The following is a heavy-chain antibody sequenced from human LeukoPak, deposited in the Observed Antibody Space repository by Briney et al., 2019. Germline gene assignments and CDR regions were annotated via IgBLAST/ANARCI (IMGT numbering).Heavy chain of an antibody. CDR2: ISSSSSYI. Sequence: PGGSLRLSCAASGFTFSSYSMNWVCQAPGKGLEWVSSISSSSSYIYYADSVKGRFTISRDNAKNSLYLQMNSLRAEDTAVYYCARGYGDYGAVEAGYWGQGTLVTVSS. J-gene: IGHJ4*02. D-gene: IGHD4-17*01. V-gene: IGHV3-21*01. CDR1: GFTFSSYS. CDR3: ARGYGDYGAVEAGY.